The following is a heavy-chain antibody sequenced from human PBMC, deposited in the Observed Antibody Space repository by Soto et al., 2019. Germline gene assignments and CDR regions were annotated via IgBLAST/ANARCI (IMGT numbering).Heavy chain of an antibody. CDR2: FSYSGTT. CDR1: GGSLSSSNW. J-gene: IGHJ4*02. CDR3: VRGATVTKYDY. V-gene: IGHV4-4*02. D-gene: IGHD4-17*01. Sequence: SETLSLTCAVSGGSLSSSNWWSWVRQPPGKALEWIGDFSYSGTTNYNPSLNSRVTISADKSRSHISLKVSSLTAADTAVYYCVRGATVTKYDYWGQGTLVTVSS.